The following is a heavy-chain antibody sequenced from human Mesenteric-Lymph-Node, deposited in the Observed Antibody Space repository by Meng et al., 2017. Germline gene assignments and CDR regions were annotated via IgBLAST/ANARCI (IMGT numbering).Heavy chain of an antibody. CDR1: GFTLSSYA. D-gene: IGHD1-26*01. CDR3: ASSGSGSYYDY. Sequence: QLGESGGGVGQPGRSLRLCCAASGFTLSSYAMHWVRQAPGKGLEWVAVISYDGSNKYYADSVKGRFTISRDNSKNTLSLQMNSLRVDDTAVYYCASSGSGSYYDYWGQGTLVTVSS. J-gene: IGHJ4*02. CDR2: ISYDGSNK. V-gene: IGHV3-30*01.